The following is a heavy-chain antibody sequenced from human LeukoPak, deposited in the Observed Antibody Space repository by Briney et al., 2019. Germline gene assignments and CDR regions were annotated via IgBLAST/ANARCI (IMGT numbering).Heavy chain of an antibody. J-gene: IGHJ4*02. CDR2: ISWNSGSI. Sequence: GRSLRLSCAASGFTFDDYAMHWVRQAPGKGLEWVSGISWNSGSIGYADSVKGRFTISRDNSKNTLYLQMNSLTAEDTAVYYCAKFREGVIDHWGQGTLVTVSS. CDR3: AKFREGVIDH. CDR1: GFTFDDYA. V-gene: IGHV3-9*01. D-gene: IGHD3-10*01.